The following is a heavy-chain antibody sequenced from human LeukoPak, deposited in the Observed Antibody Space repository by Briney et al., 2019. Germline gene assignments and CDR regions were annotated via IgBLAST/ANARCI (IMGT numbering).Heavy chain of an antibody. CDR2: IWFDGSNE. CDR1: GFTFSSYG. D-gene: IGHD6-6*01. CDR3: AKDKSSSSSGRGYYFDH. Sequence: PGGSLRLSCAASGFTFSSYGMHWVRQAPGKGLEWVAVIWFDGSNEYYADSVKGRFTISRGNSKNTLYLQMNSLRAEDTAVYYCAKDKSSSSSGRGYYFDHWGQGTLVTVSS. V-gene: IGHV3-33*06. J-gene: IGHJ4*02.